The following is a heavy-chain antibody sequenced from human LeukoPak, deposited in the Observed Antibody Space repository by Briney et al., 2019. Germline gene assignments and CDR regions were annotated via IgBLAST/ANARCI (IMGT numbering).Heavy chain of an antibody. J-gene: IGHJ4*02. CDR1: GFTFSSYW. Sequence: GGSLRLSCAASGFTFSSYWMSWVRQAPGKGLEWVANIKQDGSEKYYVDSVKGRFTISRDNVKNSLYLQMNSLRAEDTAVYYCARGTYNWNYAFDYWGQGTLVTVSS. V-gene: IGHV3-7*01. CDR2: IKQDGSEK. D-gene: IGHD1-1*01. CDR3: ARGTYNWNYAFDY.